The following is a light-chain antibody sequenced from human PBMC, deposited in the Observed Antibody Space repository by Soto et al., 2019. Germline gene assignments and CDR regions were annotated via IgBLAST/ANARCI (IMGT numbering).Light chain of an antibody. V-gene: IGKV3-20*01. Sequence: EIVLTQSPGALSLSPGERATLSCGASQSVSSSYLAWYQQKPGQAPMLLIYGASTRATGIPDRFSGSGSGTDFTLTISRLEPEDFAVYYCQQYCSSPRTFGQGTKVEIK. CDR3: QQYCSSPRT. CDR2: GAS. CDR1: QSVSSSY. J-gene: IGKJ1*01.